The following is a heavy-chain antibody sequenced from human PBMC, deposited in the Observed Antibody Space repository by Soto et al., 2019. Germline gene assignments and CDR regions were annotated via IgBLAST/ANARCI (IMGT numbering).Heavy chain of an antibody. CDR1: GYIFTAYS. CDR3: AREENCSDGICYSEYFQR. J-gene: IGHJ1*01. CDR2: VNPSGGST. Sequence: QVQLEQSGAEVKKPGASVKVSCKASGYIFTAYSMHWVRRAPGRGLEWMGVVNPSGGSTNYAQKFQGRITLTRDTSKNTVYMDLSSLTSEDTAVYYCAREENCSDGICYSEYFQRWGQGTLVTVSS. D-gene: IGHD2-15*01. V-gene: IGHV1-46*01.